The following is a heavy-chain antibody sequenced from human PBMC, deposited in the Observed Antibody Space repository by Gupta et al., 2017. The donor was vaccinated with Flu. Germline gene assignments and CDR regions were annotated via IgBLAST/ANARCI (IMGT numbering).Heavy chain of an antibody. CDR2: INHSGST. D-gene: IGHD6-6*01. CDR3: ARRRIAARREAWDS. V-gene: IGHV4-34*01. Sequence: VHGGSFSGYYWSWIRQPPGKGLEWSGEINHSGSTNYNPSLKSRVTISVDTSKNQFALKLSSVTAADTAVYYCARRRIAARREAWDSWGQGTLGTVSS. J-gene: IGHJ4*02. CDR1: GGSFSGYY.